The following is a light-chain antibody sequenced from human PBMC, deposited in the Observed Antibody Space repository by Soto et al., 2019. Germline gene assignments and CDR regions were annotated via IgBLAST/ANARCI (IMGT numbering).Light chain of an antibody. Sequence: IVMTQSPATLSVSPGERATLSCRASQSVSSNLAWYQQKPGQAPRPLIYGASTRATGVPARLSGYGSGTEFTLTISSLQSEDFAVYYCQQYYHWPRTFGQGTKVDIK. CDR3: QQYYHWPRT. CDR2: GAS. J-gene: IGKJ1*01. CDR1: QSVSSN. V-gene: IGKV3-15*01.